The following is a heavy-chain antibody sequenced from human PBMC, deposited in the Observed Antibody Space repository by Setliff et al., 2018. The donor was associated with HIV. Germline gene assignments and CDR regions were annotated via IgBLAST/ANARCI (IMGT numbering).Heavy chain of an antibody. CDR3: ARDQRLFYFDS. V-gene: IGHV1-46*01. CDR1: GYTFTSYY. J-gene: IGHJ4*02. Sequence: GASVKVSCKASGYTFTSYYMHWVRQAPGQGLEWMGIINPSGGSTTYAQKFWDRVTMTRDTSTSTVCMELSSLRSEDTSVYYCARDQRLFYFDSWGQGTLVTVSS. CDR2: INPSGGST.